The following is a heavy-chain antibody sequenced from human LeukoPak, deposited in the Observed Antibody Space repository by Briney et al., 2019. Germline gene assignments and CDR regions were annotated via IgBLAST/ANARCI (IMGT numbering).Heavy chain of an antibody. CDR3: ARAGRFDY. Sequence: PSETLSLTCAVYDESFSNFYWSWIRQPPGKGLEWIGEINHSGSTNYNPSLKSRVAISVDTPKNQFSLKLTSVTAADTAVYFCARAGRFDYWGQGSLVTVSS. CDR1: DESFSNFY. CDR2: INHSGST. D-gene: IGHD1-26*01. V-gene: IGHV4-34*01. J-gene: IGHJ4*02.